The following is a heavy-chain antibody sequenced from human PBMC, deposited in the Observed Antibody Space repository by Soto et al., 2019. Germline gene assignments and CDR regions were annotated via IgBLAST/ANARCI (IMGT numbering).Heavy chain of an antibody. V-gene: IGHV3-30*18. CDR2: ISYDGSNK. D-gene: IGHD5-18*01. J-gene: IGHJ4*02. CDR3: AKDALSGYSYGYFDY. Sequence: GGSLRLSSESSGVTLSTYGIHWVRQAPGKGLEWVEVISYDGSNKYDADSVKGRFTISRDNSKNTLYLQMNSLRAEETAVYYCAKDALSGYSYGYFDYWGQGTLVTVSS. CDR1: GVTLSTYG.